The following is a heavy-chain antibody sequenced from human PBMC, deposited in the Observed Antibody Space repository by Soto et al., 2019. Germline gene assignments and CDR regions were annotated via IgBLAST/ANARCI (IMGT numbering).Heavy chain of an antibody. V-gene: IGHV3-15*07. Sequence: EVQLVESAGGLVKPGGSLRLSCVASGFSFNEAWMNWVRQAPGEGLEWVGRIKTSAGGGATDYAAPVQGRFTISRDDSKNALYLHMNSLITEDTAIYYCTTESVEGIWGQGTTVTVSS. CDR2: IKTSAGGGAT. J-gene: IGHJ6*02. CDR3: TTESVEGI. CDR1: GFSFNEAW. D-gene: IGHD2-15*01.